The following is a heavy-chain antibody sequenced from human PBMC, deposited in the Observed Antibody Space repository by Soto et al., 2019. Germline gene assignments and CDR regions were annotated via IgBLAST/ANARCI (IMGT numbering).Heavy chain of an antibody. CDR1: GGSLSSSSYF. V-gene: IGHV4-39*01. D-gene: IGHD2-21*02. Sequence: PSETLSLTCTVSGGSLSSSSYFWGWIRQPPGKGLEWIGSIYYSGSTYYNPSLKSRVTVSVDTSKNQFSLKLSSVTAADTAVYYCSKHPSDFGFYTWGQEAVVTVSS. CDR2: IYYSGST. CDR3: SKHPSDFGFYT. J-gene: IGHJ5*02.